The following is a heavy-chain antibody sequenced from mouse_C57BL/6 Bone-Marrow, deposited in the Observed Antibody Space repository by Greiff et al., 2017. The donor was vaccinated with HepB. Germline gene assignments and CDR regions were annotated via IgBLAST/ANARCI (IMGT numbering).Heavy chain of an antibody. Sequence: VQLQQSGAEPARPGASVKLSCKASGYTFTSYGISWVKQRTGQGLEWIGEIYPRSGNTYYNEKFKGKATLTADKSSSTAYMELRSLTSEDSAVYFCARFYDGYLYYFDYWGQGTTLTVSS. CDR1: GYTFTSYG. CDR2: IYPRSGNT. V-gene: IGHV1-81*01. J-gene: IGHJ2*01. D-gene: IGHD2-3*01. CDR3: ARFYDGYLYYFDY.